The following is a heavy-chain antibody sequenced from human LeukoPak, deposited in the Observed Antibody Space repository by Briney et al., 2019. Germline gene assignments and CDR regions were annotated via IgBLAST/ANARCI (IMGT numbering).Heavy chain of an antibody. CDR3: ARGHAPRYDSSGYYL. Sequence: SETLSLTCTVSGGSISSYYWSWIRQPPGKGLEWIGYIYYSGSTDYNPSLKSRVTISVDTSKNQFSLKLSSVTAADTAVYYCARGHAPRYDSSGYYLWGQGTLVTVSS. D-gene: IGHD3-22*01. CDR1: GGSISSYY. V-gene: IGHV4-59*01. CDR2: IYYSGST. J-gene: IGHJ4*02.